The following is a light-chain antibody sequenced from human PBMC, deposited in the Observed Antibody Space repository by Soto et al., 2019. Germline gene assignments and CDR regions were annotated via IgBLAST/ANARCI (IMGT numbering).Light chain of an antibody. CDR1: QGIGTA. J-gene: IGKJ4*01. CDR3: QQFNTKPLT. CDR2: DAS. V-gene: IGKV1-13*02. Sequence: IQLTQSPSTLSASVGDRVTITCRTSQGIGTALAWYHQRPGNSPDLLVYDASTLQSGVPSRFSGSGSETDFSLTISGLQPEDFGHYYCQQFNTKPLTFGGGTRVEIK.